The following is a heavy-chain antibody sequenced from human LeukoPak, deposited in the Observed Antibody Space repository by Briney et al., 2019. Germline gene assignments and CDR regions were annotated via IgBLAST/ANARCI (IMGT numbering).Heavy chain of an antibody. CDR1: GGSISSYY. V-gene: IGHV4-4*07. J-gene: IGHJ4*02. CDR3: ARQVRYNWNYGTLDY. D-gene: IGHD1-7*01. CDR2: IYTSGST. Sequence: SETLSLTCTVSGGSISSYYWSWIRQPAGKGLEWIGRIYTSGSTNYNPSLKSRVTMSVDTSKNQFSLKLRSVTAADTAVYYCARQVRYNWNYGTLDYWGQGTLVTVSS.